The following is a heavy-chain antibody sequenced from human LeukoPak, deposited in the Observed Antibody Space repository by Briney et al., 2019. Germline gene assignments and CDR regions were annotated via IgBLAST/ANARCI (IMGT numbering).Heavy chain of an antibody. CDR3: AKDSSGSVDY. V-gene: IGHV3-30*18. Sequence: HPGRSLRLSCAASGFTFSSYGMHWVRQAPGKGLEWVAVISYDGSNKYYADSVKGRFTISRDNSKNTLYLQMNSLRAEDTAVYYCAKDSSGSVDYWGQGTLVTVSS. CDR1: GFTFSSYG. J-gene: IGHJ4*02. D-gene: IGHD6-19*01. CDR2: ISYDGSNK.